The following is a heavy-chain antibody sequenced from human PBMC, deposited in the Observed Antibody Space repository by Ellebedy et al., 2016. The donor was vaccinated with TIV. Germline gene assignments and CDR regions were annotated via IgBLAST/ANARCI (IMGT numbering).Heavy chain of an antibody. J-gene: IGHJ6*01. V-gene: IGHV3-15*07. Sequence: GESLKISCAASGFTFRNVWMNWVRQAPGKGLEWVARIKSKTDGETTDYAAPVRGRFTISRDDSKNTLYLQMSSLKSDDTAVYYCVIERGARDVWGQGTTVTVSS. CDR3: VIERGARDV. CDR2: IKSKTDGETT. CDR1: GFTFRNVW. D-gene: IGHD3-10*01.